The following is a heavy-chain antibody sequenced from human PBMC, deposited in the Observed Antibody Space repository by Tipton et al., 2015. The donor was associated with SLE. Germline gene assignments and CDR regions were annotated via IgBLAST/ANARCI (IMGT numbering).Heavy chain of an antibody. Sequence: GSLRLSCAASGFTFNSYAMSWVRQAPGKGLEWVSGISGGGGSTYYADSGKGRFTISRDNAKNSMYLQMNSLRAEDTAVYYCARDAYRGMDVWGQGTTVTVS. V-gene: IGHV3-23*01. J-gene: IGHJ6*02. CDR3: ARDAYRGMDV. D-gene: IGHD2-21*01. CDR1: GFTFNSYA. CDR2: ISGGGGST.